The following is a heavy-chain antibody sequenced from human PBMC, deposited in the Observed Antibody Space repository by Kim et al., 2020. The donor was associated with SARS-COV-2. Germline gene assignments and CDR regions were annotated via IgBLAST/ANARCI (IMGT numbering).Heavy chain of an antibody. CDR3: ARGVGGNSGWFDP. CDR1: GGSFSGYY. CDR2: INHSGST. V-gene: IGHV4-34*01. J-gene: IGHJ5*02. D-gene: IGHD2-21*02. Sequence: SETLSLTCAVYGGSFSGYYWSWIRQPPGKGLEWIGEINHSGSTNYNPSLKSRVTISVDTSKNQFSLKLSSVTAADTAVYYCARGVGGNSGWFDPWGQGTLVTVSS.